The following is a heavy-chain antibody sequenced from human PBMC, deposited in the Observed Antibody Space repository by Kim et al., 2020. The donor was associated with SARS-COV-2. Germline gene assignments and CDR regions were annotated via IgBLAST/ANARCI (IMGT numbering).Heavy chain of an antibody. CDR3: VRRVRGFDH. CDR2: ITSGGTTV. CDR1: GFTFSGYE. V-gene: IGHV3-48*03. J-gene: IGHJ5*02. Sequence: GGSLRLSCVASGFTFSGYEMNWVRQAPGKGLEWISYITSGGTTVYYADSVKGRFSISRDNAKNSVFLQMNSLRVEDTAIYYCVRRVRGFDHWGQGTLVTVSS.